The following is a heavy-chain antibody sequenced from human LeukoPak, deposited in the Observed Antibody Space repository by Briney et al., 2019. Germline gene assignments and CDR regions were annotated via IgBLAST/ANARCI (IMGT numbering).Heavy chain of an antibody. CDR1: GGSLSGHF. Sequence: SETLSLTCAVSGGSLSGHFWSRMRQSPGRGLGWIGEIKDSGSADYNPLFKSRVTISMETSKDQFSLKLSSVTAADTAVYSCARVREHAGFGIRYYNGLVLWGKGTTVTVSS. D-gene: IGHD3-9*01. V-gene: IGHV4-34*01. J-gene: IGHJ6*04. CDR2: IKDSGSA. CDR3: ARVREHAGFGIRYYNGLVL.